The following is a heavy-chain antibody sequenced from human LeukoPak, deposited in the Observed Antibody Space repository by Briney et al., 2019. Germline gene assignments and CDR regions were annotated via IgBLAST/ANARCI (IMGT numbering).Heavy chain of an antibody. CDR3: AKAFYDSSSYYVPIDY. CDR2: ISWNSGSI. D-gene: IGHD3-22*01. V-gene: IGHV3-9*01. Sequence: PGRSLRLSCAASGFTFDDYAMHWVRQAPGKGLEWVSGISWNSGSIGYADSVKGRFTISRDNAKNSLYLQMNSLRAEDTALYYCAKAFYDSSSYYVPIDYWGQGTLVTVSS. J-gene: IGHJ4*02. CDR1: GFTFDDYA.